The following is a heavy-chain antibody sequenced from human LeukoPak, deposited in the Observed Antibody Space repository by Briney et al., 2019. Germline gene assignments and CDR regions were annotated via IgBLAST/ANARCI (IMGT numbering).Heavy chain of an antibody. V-gene: IGHV4-4*07. J-gene: IGHJ4*02. Sequence: SETLSLTCTVSGVSISSYFWSWVRQPAGKGLEWIGRTYTSGSTKYNPSLQSRVTMSLDTSKKQLSLNLGSVTAADTAVYYCARAGTSGGLCDYWGQGILVTVSS. D-gene: IGHD1-14*01. CDR1: GVSISSYF. CDR3: ARAGTSGGLCDY. CDR2: TYTSGST.